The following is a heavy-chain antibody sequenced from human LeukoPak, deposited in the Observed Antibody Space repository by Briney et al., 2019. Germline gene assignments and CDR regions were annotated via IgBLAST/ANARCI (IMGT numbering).Heavy chain of an antibody. CDR3: ARAPDYYMDV. Sequence: SETLSLTCTVSGGSISSYYWSWIRQPPGKGLEWIGYIYTSGSTNYNPSLKSRVTISVDTSKNQFSLKLSSVTAADTAVYDCARAPDYYMDVWGKGTTVTVSS. J-gene: IGHJ6*03. CDR2: IYTSGST. CDR1: GGSISSYY. V-gene: IGHV4-4*09.